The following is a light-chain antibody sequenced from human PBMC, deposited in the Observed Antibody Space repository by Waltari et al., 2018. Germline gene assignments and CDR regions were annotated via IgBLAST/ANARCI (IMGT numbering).Light chain of an antibody. CDR3: QQYNDWPLT. CDR2: GTI. J-gene: IGKJ4*01. Sequence: ETVVTQSPATLSVSPGERATLSCRASQGISTNLAWDQQKPGQAPRLLIYGTINRAPGVQAMVSGSGSGTEFTLPISVLQSEDFAVYYCQQYNDWPLTFGGGTKVDIK. CDR1: QGISTN. V-gene: IGKV3D-15*03.